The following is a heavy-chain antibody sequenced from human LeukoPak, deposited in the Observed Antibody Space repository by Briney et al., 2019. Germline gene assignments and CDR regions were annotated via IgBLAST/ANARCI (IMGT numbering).Heavy chain of an antibody. CDR2: MNPNSGNT. Sequence: ASVKVSCKASGYTFTSYDIHWVRQATGQGLEWMGWMNPNSGNTGYAQKFQGRVTMTRNTSISTAYMELSSLRSEDTAVYYCATAPITMVRGVIIFYYYGMDVWGQGTTVTVSS. V-gene: IGHV1-8*01. J-gene: IGHJ6*02. CDR3: ATAPITMVRGVIIFYYYGMDV. CDR1: GYTFTSYD. D-gene: IGHD3-10*01.